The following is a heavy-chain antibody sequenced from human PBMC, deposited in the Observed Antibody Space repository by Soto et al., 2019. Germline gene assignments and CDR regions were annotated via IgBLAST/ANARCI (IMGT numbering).Heavy chain of an antibody. J-gene: IGHJ4*02. D-gene: IGHD6-13*01. V-gene: IGHV3-23*01. Sequence: EVQLLESGGGLVPPGGSLRLSCAASGFTFSSYAMSWGRQAPGKGLEWVSAISRSGGSTYYADSVKGRFTISRDNSNHTLYLQMNSLRAEDTAVYYCAKLSSPIIDIAAAGPDYWGQGTLVTVSS. CDR3: AKLSSPIIDIAAAGPDY. CDR2: ISRSGGST. CDR1: GFTFSSYA.